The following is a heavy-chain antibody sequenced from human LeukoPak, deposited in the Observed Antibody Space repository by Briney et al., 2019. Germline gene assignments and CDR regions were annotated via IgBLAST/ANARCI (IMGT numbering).Heavy chain of an antibody. V-gene: IGHV1-69*01. CDR2: IIPIFGTA. CDR1: GGTFSSYA. D-gene: IGHD3-10*01. J-gene: IGHJ5*02. CDR3: ARPVNYFGSSFDP. Sequence: ASVKVSCKASGGTFSSYAISWVRQAPGQGLEWMGGIIPIFGTANYAQKFQGRVTITADESTSTAYMELSSLRSEDTAMYYCARPVNYFGSSFDPWGQGTLVTVSS.